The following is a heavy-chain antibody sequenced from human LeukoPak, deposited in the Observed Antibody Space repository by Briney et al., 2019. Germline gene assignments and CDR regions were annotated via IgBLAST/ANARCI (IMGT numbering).Heavy chain of an antibody. V-gene: IGHV4-38-2*02. CDR3: ARVPVVVYYDSSGYYPLPFDY. Sequence: SETLSLTCTVSGYSISSGYYWGWIRQPPGKGLEWIGSIYHSGSTYYNPSLKSRVTISVDTSKNQFSLKLSSVTAADTAVYYCARVPVVVYYDSSGYYPLPFDYWGQGTLVTVSS. CDR1: GYSISSGYY. J-gene: IGHJ4*02. CDR2: IYHSGST. D-gene: IGHD3-22*01.